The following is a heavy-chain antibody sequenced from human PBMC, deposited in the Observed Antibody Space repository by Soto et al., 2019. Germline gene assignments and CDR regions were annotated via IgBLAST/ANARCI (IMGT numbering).Heavy chain of an antibody. CDR3: ARDPGYGSGERPPDY. D-gene: IGHD3-10*01. Sequence: EVPLVESGGGVVRPGGSLRLSCAASGFTFDDYGMSWVRQAPGKGLEWVSGINWNGGSTGYADSVKGRFTISRDNAKNSLYLQMNSLRAEDTALYYCARDPGYGSGERPPDYWGQGTLVTVSS. CDR1: GFTFDDYG. J-gene: IGHJ4*02. V-gene: IGHV3-20*04. CDR2: INWNGGST.